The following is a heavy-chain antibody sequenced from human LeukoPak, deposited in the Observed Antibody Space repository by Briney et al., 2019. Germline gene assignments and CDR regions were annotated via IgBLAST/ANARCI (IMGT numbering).Heavy chain of an antibody. D-gene: IGHD6-6*01. CDR2: MYYSGST. CDR1: GGSISTYY. J-gene: IGHJ6*02. CDR3: ARSYSSSGYYYYGMDV. V-gene: IGHV4-59*01. Sequence: PSETLSLTCSVSGGSISTYYWSWIRQPPGKGLEWVGYMYYSGSTSYDPSLKSRVSISIDTSKNQVSLKLNSVTAADTAVYYCARSYSSSGYYYYGMDVWGQGTMVTVSS.